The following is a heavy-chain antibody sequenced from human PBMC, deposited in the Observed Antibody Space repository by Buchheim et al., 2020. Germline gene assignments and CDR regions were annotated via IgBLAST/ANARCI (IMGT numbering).Heavy chain of an antibody. Sequence: QVQLVQSGAEVKKPGSSVKVSCKASGGTFSSYTISWVRQAPGQGLEWMGRIIPILGIANYAQKFQGRVTITADKSTSTAYMELSSLRSEDTAVYYCARDEPGYDYIWGSYRCWGQGTL. V-gene: IGHV1-69*08. J-gene: IGHJ4*02. CDR2: IIPILGIA. CDR1: GGTFSSYT. D-gene: IGHD3-16*02. CDR3: ARDEPGYDYIWGSYRC.